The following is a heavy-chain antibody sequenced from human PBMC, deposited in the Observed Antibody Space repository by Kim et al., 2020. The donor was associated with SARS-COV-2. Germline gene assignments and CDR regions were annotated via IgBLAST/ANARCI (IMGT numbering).Heavy chain of an antibody. CDR2: IYHSGST. CDR3: ARDRRGGRIAAASFDY. D-gene: IGHD6-13*01. Sequence: SETLSLTCAVSGGSISSSNWWSWVRQPPGKGLEWIGEIYHSGSTNYNPSLKSRVTISVDKSKNEFSLKLSSVTAADTAVYYCARDRRGGRIAAASFDYWGQGTLVTVSS. CDR1: GGSISSSNW. J-gene: IGHJ4*02. V-gene: IGHV4-4*02.